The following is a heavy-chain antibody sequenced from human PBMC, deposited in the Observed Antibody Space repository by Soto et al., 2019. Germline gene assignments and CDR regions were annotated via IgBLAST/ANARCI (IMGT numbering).Heavy chain of an antibody. CDR2: IYYSGST. V-gene: IGHV4-59*01. J-gene: IGHJ3*02. CDR1: GGSISSYY. Sequence: PSETLSLTCTVSGGSISSYYWSWIRQPPGKGLEWIGYIYYSGSTNYNPSLKSRVTISVDTSKNQFSLKLSSVTAADTAVYYCGREKGLITTADDAFDIWGQGTMVTVSS. D-gene: IGHD3-22*01. CDR3: GREKGLITTADDAFDI.